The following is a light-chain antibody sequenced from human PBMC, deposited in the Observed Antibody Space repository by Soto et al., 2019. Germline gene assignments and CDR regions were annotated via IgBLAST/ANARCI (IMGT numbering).Light chain of an antibody. CDR3: QSYDSSLSGFYV. CDR1: RSNIGAGYA. CDR2: ASS. V-gene: IGLV1-40*01. Sequence: QSVLTLPPSVSGAPGQRVTISCTGGRSNIGAGYAVNWYQQLPGTAPKLLVYASSDRPSRVPDRFSGSKSGTSASLAITGLQAEDEADYYCQSYDSSLSGFYVFGTGTKVTVL. J-gene: IGLJ1*01.